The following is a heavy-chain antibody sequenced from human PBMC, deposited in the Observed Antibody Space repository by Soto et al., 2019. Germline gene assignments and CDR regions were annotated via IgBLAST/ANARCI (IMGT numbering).Heavy chain of an antibody. V-gene: IGHV1-3*01. CDR3: ARDPSIVLVPAATYYYYYYGMDV. Sequence: ASVKVSCKASGYTFTSYAMHWVRQAPGQRLEWMGWINAGNGNRKYSQKLQGRVTITRDTSASTAYMELSSLRSEDTAVYYCARDPSIVLVPAATYYYYYYGMDVWGQGTTVTV. D-gene: IGHD2-2*01. J-gene: IGHJ6*02. CDR1: GYTFTSYA. CDR2: INAGNGNR.